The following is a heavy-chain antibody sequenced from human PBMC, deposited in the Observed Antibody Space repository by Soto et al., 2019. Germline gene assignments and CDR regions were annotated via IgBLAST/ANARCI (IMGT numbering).Heavy chain of an antibody. D-gene: IGHD3-3*01. CDR2: IYYSGST. J-gene: IGHJ4*02. Sequence: SETLSLTCTVSGGSISSGGYYWSWIRQHPGKGLEWIGYIYYSGSTYYNPSLKSRVTISVDTSKNQFSLKLSSVTAADTAVYYCARGRITIFGVVIMEDYWGQGTLVTVSS. V-gene: IGHV4-31*03. CDR1: GGSISSGGYY. CDR3: ARGRITIFGVVIMEDY.